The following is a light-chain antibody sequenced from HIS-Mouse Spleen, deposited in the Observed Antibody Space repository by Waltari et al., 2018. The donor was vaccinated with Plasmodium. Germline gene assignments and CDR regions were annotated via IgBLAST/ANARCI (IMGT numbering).Light chain of an antibody. Sequence: SYELTQPPSVSVSPGQTARITCSGDALPKKYAYWYQQKSGQDPVLVIYEDSKRPSGIPERFCGSSSGTIATLTISGAQVEDEADYYCYSTDSSGNHRVFGGGTKLTVL. CDR2: EDS. CDR3: YSTDSSGNHRV. V-gene: IGLV3-10*01. CDR1: ALPKKY. J-gene: IGLJ3*02.